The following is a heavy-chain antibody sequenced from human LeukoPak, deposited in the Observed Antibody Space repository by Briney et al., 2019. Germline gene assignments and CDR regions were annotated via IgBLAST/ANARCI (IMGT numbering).Heavy chain of an antibody. CDR1: GSSISSYY. CDR3: ARDPTAAGKRAWFDP. Sequence: SETLSLTCSVSGSSISSYYWSWIRQPPGEGLEWIAFIYYSGSTNYNPSLKGRVAISVDTSKKQFSLKLTSVTAADAAVYYCARDPTAAGKRAWFDPWGQGTLVTESS. J-gene: IGHJ5*02. D-gene: IGHD6-13*01. CDR2: IYYSGST. V-gene: IGHV4-59*12.